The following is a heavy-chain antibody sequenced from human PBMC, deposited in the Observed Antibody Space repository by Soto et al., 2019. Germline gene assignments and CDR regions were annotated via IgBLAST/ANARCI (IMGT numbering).Heavy chain of an antibody. J-gene: IGHJ4*02. V-gene: IGHV1-3*01. CDR2: INAANGDT. CDR3: ARKDYYDSGIYYFDY. D-gene: IGHD3-10*01. Sequence: SVKVSCKASGYSFNRYPMHWVRQAPGQGLEWMGWINAANGDTGYSQKFQGRVTLTRDTSASTAYMELSSLRSEDTAVYYCARKDYYDSGIYYFDYWGQGTLVTVSS. CDR1: GYSFNRYP.